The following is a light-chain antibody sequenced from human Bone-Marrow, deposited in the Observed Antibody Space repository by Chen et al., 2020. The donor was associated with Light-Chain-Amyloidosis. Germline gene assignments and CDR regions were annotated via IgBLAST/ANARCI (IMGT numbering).Light chain of an antibody. CDR1: TLGDQY. J-gene: IGLJ2*01. V-gene: IGLV3-1*01. CDR2: QDD. Sequence: YEVTQPPSVSVSPGQTATITCAGDTLGDQYAWWYQQKPGQSPVLLIYQDDKRPSVIPVRFSGCNSGSTAALAISGNQPADWADYFCQAWDSTAAYVVFGGGTNLTVL. CDR3: QAWDSTAAYVV.